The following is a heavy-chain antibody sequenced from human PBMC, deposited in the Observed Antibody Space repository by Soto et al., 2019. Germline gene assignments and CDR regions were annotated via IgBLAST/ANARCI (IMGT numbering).Heavy chain of an antibody. D-gene: IGHD1-26*01. CDR2: INHSGST. CDR3: SSFGRHHPLDY. V-gene: IGHV4-34*01. CDR1: GGSFSGYY. J-gene: IGHJ4*02. Sequence: QVQLQQWGAGLLKPSETLSLTCAVYGGSFSGYYWSWIRQPPGKGLEWIGEINHSGSTNYNPSLKSRVTISIYTSKNQVSLNLSSVTAADPAVYYCSSFGRHHPLDYWGQGTLVTVSS.